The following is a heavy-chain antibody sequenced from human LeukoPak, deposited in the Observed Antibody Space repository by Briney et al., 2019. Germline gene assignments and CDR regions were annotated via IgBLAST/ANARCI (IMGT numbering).Heavy chain of an antibody. V-gene: IGHV6-1*01. CDR3: ARDGSIAAAGTKVDYYYYGMDV. D-gene: IGHD6-13*01. CDR2: TYYRSKWYN. Sequence: SQTLSLTCAISGDSVSSNSAAWNWIRQSPSRGLEWLGRTYYRSKWYNDYAVPVKSRITINPDTSKNQFSLQLNSVTPEDTAVYYCARDGSIAAAGTKVDYYYYGMDVWGQGTTVTVSS. J-gene: IGHJ6*02. CDR1: GDSVSSNSAA.